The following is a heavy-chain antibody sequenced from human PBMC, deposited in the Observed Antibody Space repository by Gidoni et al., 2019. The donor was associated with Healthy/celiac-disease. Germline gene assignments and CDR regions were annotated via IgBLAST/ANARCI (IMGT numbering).Heavy chain of an antibody. V-gene: IGHV3-15*01. CDR2: IISKADVVTT. J-gene: IGHJ4*02. Sequence: GQPGESGGGLVMPGGSRRLYSAASGFISRNAWMSGVRQAPGKGLDGVGLIISKADVVTTGYAAPVKGRFTTSRDDSTNTRYLQMNSLKPQYTAVYYCTTESRIVGAIPVYWGQGTLFPVSS. CDR1: GFISRNAW. CDR3: TTESRIVGAIPVY. D-gene: IGHD1-26*01.